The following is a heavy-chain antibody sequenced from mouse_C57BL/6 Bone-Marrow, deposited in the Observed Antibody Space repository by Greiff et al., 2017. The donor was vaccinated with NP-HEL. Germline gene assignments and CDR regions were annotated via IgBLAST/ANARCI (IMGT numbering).Heavy chain of an antibody. CDR2: IYPGSGST. V-gene: IGHV1-55*01. CDR1: GYTFTSYW. D-gene: IGHD2-5*01. CDR3: ARKRYSNRFAY. Sequence: VQLQQSGAELVKPGASVKMSCTASGYTFTSYWITWVKQRPGQGLEWIGDIYPGSGSTNYNETFKSKATLTVDTSSSTAYMQLSSLTSEDSAAYYCARKRYSNRFAYWGQGTLVTVSA. J-gene: IGHJ3*01.